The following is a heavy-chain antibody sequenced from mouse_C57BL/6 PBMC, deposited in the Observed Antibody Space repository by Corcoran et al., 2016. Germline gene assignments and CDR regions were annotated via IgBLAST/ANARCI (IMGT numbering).Heavy chain of an antibody. CDR3: ARGEYYFDD. CDR1: GYTFTTYG. Sequence: QIQLVQSGPELKKPGETVKISCKASGYTFTTYGMSWVKQAPGKGLKWMGWINTYSGVPTYADDFKGRFAFSLETSASTAYLQINNLKNEDTATYFCARGEYYFDDWGQGTTLTVSS. V-gene: IGHV9-3*01. CDR2: INTYSGVP. J-gene: IGHJ2*01.